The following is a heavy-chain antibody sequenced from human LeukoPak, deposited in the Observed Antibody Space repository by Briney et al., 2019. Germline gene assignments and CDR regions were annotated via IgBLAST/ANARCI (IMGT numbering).Heavy chain of an antibody. D-gene: IGHD6-6*01. V-gene: IGHV1-2*06. CDR2: INPNSGGI. CDR3: ARDYSSSSGGSKFDP. CDR1: GYTFTGYY. J-gene: IGHJ5*02. Sequence: ASVKVSCKASGYTFTGYYMHWVRQAPGQGLEWMGRINPNSGGINYAQKFQGRVTMTRDTSISTAYMELSRLRSDDTAVYYCARDYSSSSGGSKFDPWGQGALVTVSS.